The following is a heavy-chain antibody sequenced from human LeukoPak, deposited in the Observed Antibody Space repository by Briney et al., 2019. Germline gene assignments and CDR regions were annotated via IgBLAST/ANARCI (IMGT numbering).Heavy chain of an antibody. V-gene: IGHV4-39*07. CDR2: IHYSGST. CDR1: GGSISSSSYY. CDR3: AGEDTYYDFWSGYQTGGRAFDI. D-gene: IGHD3-3*01. J-gene: IGHJ3*02. Sequence: SETLSLTCTVSGGSISSSSYYWAWIRQPPGKGLEWIGSIHYSGSTYYNPSLKSRVTISVDTSKNQFSLKLSSVTAADTAVYYCAGEDTYYDFWSGYQTGGRAFDIWGQGTMVTVSS.